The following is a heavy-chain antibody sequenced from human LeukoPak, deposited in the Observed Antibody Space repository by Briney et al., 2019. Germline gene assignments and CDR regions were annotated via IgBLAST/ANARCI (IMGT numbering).Heavy chain of an antibody. CDR1: GGSISSYY. CDR2: IYYSGST. J-gene: IGHJ4*02. CDR3: ARGMKEYSSSSHFDY. V-gene: IGHV4-59*01. D-gene: IGHD6-6*01. Sequence: PSETLSLTCTVSGGSISSYYWSWIRQPPGKGLEWIGYIYYSGSTNYNPSLKSRVTISVDTSKNQLSLKLSSVTAADTDVYYCARGMKEYSSSSHFDYWGQGTLVTVSS.